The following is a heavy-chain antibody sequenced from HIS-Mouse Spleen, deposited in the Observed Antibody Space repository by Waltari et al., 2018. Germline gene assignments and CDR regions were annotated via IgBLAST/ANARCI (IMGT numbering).Heavy chain of an antibody. J-gene: IGHJ4*02. CDR2: MNRDGSST. D-gene: IGHD6-6*01. CDR3: ARDGGRVYSSSFDY. Sequence: EVQLVESGGGLVQPGGSLRLSCAASGFTFSSYWMHWVRQAPGKGLVDGLVWVASMNRDGSSTSDADAVKGRFTISRDNAKNTLYLQMNSLRAEDTAVYYCARDGGRVYSSSFDYWGQGTLVTVSS. CDR1: GFTFSSYW. V-gene: IGHV3-74*01.